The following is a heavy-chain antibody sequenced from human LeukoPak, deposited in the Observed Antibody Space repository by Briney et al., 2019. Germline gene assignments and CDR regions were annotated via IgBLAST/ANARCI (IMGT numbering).Heavy chain of an antibody. CDR3: ARGPFSNFWSGYHANWFDP. Sequence: KPSETLSLTCAVDGGSFSGYHWSWIRQPPGKGLEWIGEIKHSGSTNYNPSLKSRVTISVATSKHQFSLKLCSVTAADTAVYYCARGPFSNFWSGYHANWFDPWGQGTLVTVSS. CDR1: GGSFSGYH. V-gene: IGHV4-34*01. J-gene: IGHJ5*02. D-gene: IGHD3-3*01. CDR2: IKHSGST.